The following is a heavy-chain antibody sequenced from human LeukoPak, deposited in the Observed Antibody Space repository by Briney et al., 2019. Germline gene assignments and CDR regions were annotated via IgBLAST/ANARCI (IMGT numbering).Heavy chain of an antibody. D-gene: IGHD2/OR15-2a*01. V-gene: IGHV1-8*01. Sequence: ASVKVSCKASGYTFTSYDINWVRQATGQGLEWMGWMNPNSGNTGYAQKLQGRVTMTRNTSISTAYMELNSLRSEDTAVYYCARGLYRDYYYYMDVWGKGTTVTVSS. J-gene: IGHJ6*03. CDR3: ARGLYRDYYYYMDV. CDR2: MNPNSGNT. CDR1: GYTFTSYD.